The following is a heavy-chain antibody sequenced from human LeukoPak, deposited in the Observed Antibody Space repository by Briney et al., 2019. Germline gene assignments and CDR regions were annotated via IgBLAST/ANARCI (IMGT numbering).Heavy chain of an antibody. CDR3: ARARRLANYYYGMDV. V-gene: IGHV4-34*01. D-gene: IGHD1-1*01. Sequence: SETLSVTCAVYGGSFSGYYWSWIRQPPGKGLEWIGEINHSGSTNYNPSLKSRVTISVDTSKNQFSLKLSSVTAADTAVYYCARARRLANYYYGMDVWGQGTTVTVSS. CDR1: GGSFSGYY. J-gene: IGHJ6*02. CDR2: INHSGST.